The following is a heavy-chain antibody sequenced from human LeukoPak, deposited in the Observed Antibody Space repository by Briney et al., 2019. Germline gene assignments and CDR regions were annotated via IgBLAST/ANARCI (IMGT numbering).Heavy chain of an antibody. V-gene: IGHV3-15*01. J-gene: IGHJ3*02. CDR1: GFTFNNAW. Sequence: PGGSLRLSCAASGFTFNNAWMSCVRQAPGKGLEWVGRVKGKTDGGTRDYAAPVKDRFTISRDDSKNTLYLQMNSLKIEDTGIYYCTTTQGGTSFDAFGIWGQGTMVTVSS. D-gene: IGHD1-1*01. CDR2: VKGKTDGGTR. CDR3: TTTQGGTSFDAFGI.